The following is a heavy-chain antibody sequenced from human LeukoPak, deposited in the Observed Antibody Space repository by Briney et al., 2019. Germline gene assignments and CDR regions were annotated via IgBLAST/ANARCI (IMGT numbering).Heavy chain of an antibody. CDR2: ISYDGSNK. J-gene: IGHJ4*02. D-gene: IGHD5-12*01. V-gene: IGHV3-30*04. CDR1: GFTFSSYA. CDR3: ARVPRGYSGYDLDY. Sequence: GGSLRLSCAASGFTFSSYAMHWVRQAPGKGLEWVAVISYDGSNKYYADSVKGRFTISRDNSKNTLYLQMNSLRAEDTAVYYCARVPRGYSGYDLDYWGQGTLVTVSS.